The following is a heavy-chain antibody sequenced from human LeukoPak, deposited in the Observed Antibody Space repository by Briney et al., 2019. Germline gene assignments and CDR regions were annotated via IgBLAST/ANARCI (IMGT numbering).Heavy chain of an antibody. CDR2: IYATGTT. CDR3: AKVAKYYYGPETYFFFEH. D-gene: IGHD3-10*01. CDR1: DTSINTYY. V-gene: IGHV4-4*07. Sequence: SETLSLTCTVSDTSINTYYWSWIRQPAGKGLEWIGHIYATGTTNYNPSLNSRVTMSIDTSKNQFSLNLRSVTAADTAVYYCAKVAKYYYGPETYFFFEHWGQGTLITVSS. J-gene: IGHJ4*02.